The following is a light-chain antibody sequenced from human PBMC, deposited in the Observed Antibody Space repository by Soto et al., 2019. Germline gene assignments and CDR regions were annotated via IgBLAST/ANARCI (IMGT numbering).Light chain of an antibody. V-gene: IGKV3-11*01. J-gene: IGKJ5*01. CDR1: QNLHSF. CDR3: QQRTRWPMT. Sequence: EVRLRQPPATLSVSPGERVTLSCRASQNLHSFLNWYQQRPGQAPRPLIYDGSKRAAGVPDRTSGDGSGTDYTLTISSLEPEDFAVYYCQQRTRWPMTFGQGTRLEI. CDR2: DGS.